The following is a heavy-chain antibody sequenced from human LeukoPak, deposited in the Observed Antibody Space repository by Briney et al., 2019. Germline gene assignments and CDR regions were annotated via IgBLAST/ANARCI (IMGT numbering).Heavy chain of an antibody. J-gene: IGHJ5*02. CDR3: ATAKPRSGSLLFDP. CDR1: GYTLTELS. Sequence: ASVKVSCKVSGYTLTELSMHWVRQAPGEGLEWMGGFDPEDGETIYAQKFQGRVTMTEDTSTDTAYMELSSLRSEDTAVYHCATAKPRSGSLLFDPWGQGTLVTVPS. D-gene: IGHD3-10*01. CDR2: FDPEDGET. V-gene: IGHV1-24*01.